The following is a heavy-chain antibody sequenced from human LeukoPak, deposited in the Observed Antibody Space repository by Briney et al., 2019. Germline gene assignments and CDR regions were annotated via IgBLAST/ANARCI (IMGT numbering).Heavy chain of an antibody. CDR3: AKSINYYDSSGAFDY. Sequence: SETLSLTCTVSGGSISSGDYYWSWIRQPPGKGLEWIGYIYYSGSTYYNPSLKSRVTISVDTSKNQFSLKLSSVTAADTAVYYCAKSINYYDSSGAFDYWGQGTLVTVSS. CDR2: IYYSGST. V-gene: IGHV4-30-4*01. D-gene: IGHD3-22*01. CDR1: GGSISSGDYY. J-gene: IGHJ4*02.